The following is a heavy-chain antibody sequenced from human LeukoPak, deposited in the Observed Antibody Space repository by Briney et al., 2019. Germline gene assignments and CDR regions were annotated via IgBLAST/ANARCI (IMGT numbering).Heavy chain of an antibody. V-gene: IGHV3-21*01. D-gene: IGHD3-10*01. Sequence: GGSLRLSCAASGFTFSSYAMSWVRQAPGKGLEWVSSISSSSSYIYYADSVKGRFTISRDNAKNSLYLQMNSLRAEDTAVYYCATGQAYYYGSGSYSPLDYWGQGTLVTVSS. CDR3: ATGQAYYYGSGSYSPLDY. CDR2: ISSSSSYI. CDR1: GFTFSSYA. J-gene: IGHJ4*02.